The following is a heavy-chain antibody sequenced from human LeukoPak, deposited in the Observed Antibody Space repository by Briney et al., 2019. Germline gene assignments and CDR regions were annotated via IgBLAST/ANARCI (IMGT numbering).Heavy chain of an antibody. D-gene: IGHD2-15*01. Sequence: ASVKVSCKGSGYSLTSHGITWVRQAPGQGLEWMGWINGYNGDTNYAQKLQGRVTMTTDTSTSTAYMELRSLRSDDTAVYYCARDPAWDIVVVVAATMDVWGKGTTVTVSS. CDR2: INGYNGDT. J-gene: IGHJ6*04. V-gene: IGHV1-18*01. CDR1: GYSLTSHG. CDR3: ARDPAWDIVVVVAATMDV.